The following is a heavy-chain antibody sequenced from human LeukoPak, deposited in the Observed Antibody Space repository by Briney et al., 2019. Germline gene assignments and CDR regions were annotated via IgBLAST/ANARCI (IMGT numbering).Heavy chain of an antibody. CDR3: VRDFAFGFCNTTTCRYPFDS. CDR2: MNTSSTYI. Sequence: GRCVRLSCAASGFNFRGYNMNWVRQAPGKGLEWVSSMNTSSTYIYYDDSIKGRFTITRDDARSLLYLQMDSLRAEDTAVYYCVRDFAFGFCNTTTCRYPFDSWGQGTLVTASS. J-gene: IGHJ4*02. CDR1: GFNFRGYN. D-gene: IGHD3-16*01. V-gene: IGHV3-21*06.